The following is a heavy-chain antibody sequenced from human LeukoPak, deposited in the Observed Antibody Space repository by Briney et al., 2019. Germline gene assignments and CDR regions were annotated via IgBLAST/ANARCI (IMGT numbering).Heavy chain of an antibody. V-gene: IGHV4-38-2*02. Sequence: SSETLSLTCAVSGYSITSGFYWGWIRPPPGEGLEWIAAISYSGSTNYQSILQSRRTISRDTSNNEFSLRLTSVTAADTAVYYCVREGAVPGIDPWGQGTLVTVSS. CDR3: VREGAVPGIDP. D-gene: IGHD3-16*01. CDR1: GYSITSGFY. J-gene: IGHJ5*02. CDR2: ISYSGST.